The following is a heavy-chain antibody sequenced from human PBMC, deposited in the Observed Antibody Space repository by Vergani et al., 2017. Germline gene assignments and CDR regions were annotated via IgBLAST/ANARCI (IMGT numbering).Heavy chain of an antibody. CDR1: GFTFSSYA. CDR3: ARDPRSGSYYKGGWFDP. Sequence: AASGFTFSSYAMHWVRQAPGKGLEWVAVISYDGSNKYYADSVKGRFTISRDNSKNTLYLQMNSLRAEDTAVYYCARDPRSGSYYKGGWFDPWGQGTLVTVSS. D-gene: IGHD3-10*01. V-gene: IGHV3-30-3*01. J-gene: IGHJ5*02. CDR2: ISYDGSNK.